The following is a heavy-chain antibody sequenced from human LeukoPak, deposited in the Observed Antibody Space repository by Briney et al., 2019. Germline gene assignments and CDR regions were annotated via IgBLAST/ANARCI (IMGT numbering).Heavy chain of an antibody. CDR3: ARDRIAARRAPFGY. Sequence: ASVKVSCKASDYTFTSYGIIWVRQAPGQGLEWMGCVTTYNGDTNYAQSLQGRVTMTADTSTNTAYMELRSLISDDTAVYYCARDRIAARRAPFGYWGQGTLVPVTS. D-gene: IGHD6-6*01. V-gene: IGHV1-18*01. J-gene: IGHJ4*02. CDR1: DYTFTSYG. CDR2: VTTYNGDT.